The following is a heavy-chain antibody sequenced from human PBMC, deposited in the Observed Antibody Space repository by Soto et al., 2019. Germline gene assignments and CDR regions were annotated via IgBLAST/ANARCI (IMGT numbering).Heavy chain of an antibody. D-gene: IGHD2-8*01. CDR1: GFTFSSYA. CDR2: ISGSGGST. Sequence: GGSLRLSCAASGFTFSSYAMSWVRQAPGKGLEWVSAISGSGGSTYYADSVKGRFTISRDNSKNTLYLQMNSLRAEDTAVYYCAKDLGSPLGQLPLYYYYYYGMAVSGQGTTVTVSS. V-gene: IGHV3-23*01. J-gene: IGHJ6*02. CDR3: AKDLGSPLGQLPLYYYYYYGMAV.